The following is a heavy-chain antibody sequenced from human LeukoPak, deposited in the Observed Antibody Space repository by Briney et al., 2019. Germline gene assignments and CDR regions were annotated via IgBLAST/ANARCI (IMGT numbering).Heavy chain of an antibody. D-gene: IGHD2-2*02. CDR2: IIPIFGTA. Sequence: SVKVSCKASGGTFSSYAISWVRQAPGQGLEWMGRIIPIFGTANYAQKFQGRVTITADKSTSTAYMELSSLRSEDTAVYYCARGLGSGVVVVPAAIKAFDYWGQGTLVTVSS. J-gene: IGHJ4*02. CDR1: GGTFSSYA. CDR3: ARGLGSGVVVVPAAIKAFDY. V-gene: IGHV1-69*06.